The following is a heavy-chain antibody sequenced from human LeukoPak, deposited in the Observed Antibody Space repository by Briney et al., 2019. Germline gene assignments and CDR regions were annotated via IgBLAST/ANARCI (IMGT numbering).Heavy chain of an antibody. J-gene: IGHJ6*03. CDR2: IYTSGST. CDR1: GGSISSGSYY. D-gene: IGHD6-19*01. CDR3: ARARSIAVAGYTYYYYYMDV. V-gene: IGHV4-61*02. Sequence: PSETLSLTCTVSGGSISSGSYYWSWIRQPAGKGLEWIGRIYTSGSTNYNPSLKSRVTISVDTSKNQFSLKLSSVTAADTAVYYCARARSIAVAGYTYYYYYMDVWGKGTTVTVSS.